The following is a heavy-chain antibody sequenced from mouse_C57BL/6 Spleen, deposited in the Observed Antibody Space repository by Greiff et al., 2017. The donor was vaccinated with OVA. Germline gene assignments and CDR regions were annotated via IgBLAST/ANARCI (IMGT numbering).Heavy chain of an antibody. V-gene: IGHV1-26*01. CDR2: INPHNGGT. CDR3: ARGKIYAMDY. Sequence: EVQLQQSGPELVKPGASVKISCKASGYTFTDYYMNWVKQSHGKSLEWIGDINPHNGGTSYNQKFKGKATLTVDKSSSTAYMELRSLTSEDSAVYYCARGKIYAMDYWGQGTSVTVSS. CDR1: GYTFTDYY. J-gene: IGHJ4*01.